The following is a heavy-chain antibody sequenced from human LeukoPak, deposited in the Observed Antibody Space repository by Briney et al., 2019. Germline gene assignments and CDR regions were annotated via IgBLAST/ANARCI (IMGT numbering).Heavy chain of an antibody. D-gene: IGHD6-6*01. Sequence: PGGSLRLSCAASGFTFSNYWMHWVRQAPGKGPVWVSRIKSDGSSTNYADSVKGRFTISRDNAKNTLYLQMDSLRVEDTAVYYCARDGMQGSSSFYYYMDVWGKGTTVTVSS. CDR1: GFTFSNYW. J-gene: IGHJ6*03. CDR2: IKSDGSST. CDR3: ARDGMQGSSSFYYYMDV. V-gene: IGHV3-74*01.